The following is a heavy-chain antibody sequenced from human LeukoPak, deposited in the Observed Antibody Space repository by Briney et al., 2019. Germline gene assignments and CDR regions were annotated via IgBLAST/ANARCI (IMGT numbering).Heavy chain of an antibody. CDR2: INHSGGT. J-gene: IGHJ1*01. Sequence: KSSETLSLTCAVYGGSFSGYYWTWVRQPPGKGLEWIGEINHSGGTNYNPSLESRVTIAIDTSKIQFSLKLTSVTAADTAMYYCARAEVVGAHLRSGYFQHWGQGTLVIVSS. D-gene: IGHD1-26*01. V-gene: IGHV4-34*01. CDR3: ARAEVVGAHLRSGYFQH. CDR1: GGSFSGYY.